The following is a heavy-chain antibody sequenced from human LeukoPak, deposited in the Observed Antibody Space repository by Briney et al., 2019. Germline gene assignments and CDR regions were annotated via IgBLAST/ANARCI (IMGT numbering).Heavy chain of an antibody. Sequence: GGSLRLSCAASGLTFSKYWMSWVRQAPGEGLEWVAIINEDGTGKYYVDSVKGRFTISRDNAENALYLQMNSLRAEDTAVYYCARDYYDTTGYYYFDYWGQGTLVTVSS. V-gene: IGHV3-7*04. D-gene: IGHD3-22*01. J-gene: IGHJ4*02. CDR1: GLTFSKYW. CDR3: ARDYYDTTGYYYFDY. CDR2: INEDGTGK.